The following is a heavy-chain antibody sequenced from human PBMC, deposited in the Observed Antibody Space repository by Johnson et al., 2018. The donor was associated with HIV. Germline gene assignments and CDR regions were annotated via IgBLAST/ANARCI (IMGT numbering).Heavy chain of an antibody. CDR3: ERERDYYDSSAYWVDVFDI. CDR2: IGSAADT. CDR1: GFTFTNYD. J-gene: IGHJ3*02. D-gene: IGHD3-22*01. Sequence: VQLVESGGGLVKPGGSLRLSCAASGFTFTNYDMHWVRQPTGYGLEWVSAIGSAADTYFPGSVTGRFTISRDNAKNTLYLQMNSLSAEDTAVYYCERERDYYDSSAYWVDVFDIWGQGTMVTVSS. V-gene: IGHV3-13*01.